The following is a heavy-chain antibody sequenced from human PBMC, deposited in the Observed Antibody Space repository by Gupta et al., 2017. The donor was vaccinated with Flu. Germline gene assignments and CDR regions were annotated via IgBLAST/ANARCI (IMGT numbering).Heavy chain of an antibody. V-gene: IGHV3-30*18. Sequence: QVQLVQSGGGVVLPGSSLRLYCAASGFIFSDYGMHWVRQVPGTGLEWMAVMSDDGSNQWYADSVRGRFTISRDNSENTLILQMNSLRRDDTAVYYCAKGGRHNWNFDGDYWGQGTLVTVSS. CDR3: AKGGRHNWNFDGDY. D-gene: IGHD1-7*01. J-gene: IGHJ4*02. CDR1: GFIFSDYG. CDR2: MSDDGSNQ.